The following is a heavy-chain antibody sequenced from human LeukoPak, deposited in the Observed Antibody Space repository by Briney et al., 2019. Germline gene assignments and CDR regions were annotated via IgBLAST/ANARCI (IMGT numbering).Heavy chain of an antibody. J-gene: IGHJ5*02. Sequence: SETLSLTCAVSGYSISSGYYWGWIRQPPGKGLEWIGCIYHSGRTYYNPSLKSRVTISVDTSKNQFSLRLSSVTAADTAVYYCARGPGYYDCWSGYSGWFDPWGQGTLVTVSS. CDR1: GYSISSGYY. V-gene: IGHV4-38-2*01. D-gene: IGHD3-3*01. CDR2: IYHSGRT. CDR3: ARGPGYYDCWSGYSGWFDP.